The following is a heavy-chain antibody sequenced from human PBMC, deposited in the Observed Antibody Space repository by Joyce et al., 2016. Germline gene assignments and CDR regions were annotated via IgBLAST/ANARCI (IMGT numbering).Heavy chain of an antibody. Sequence: EVQLVEAGGGLVQPGGSLRLSCAASGFTFSNYWMHWVRQAPGKGLGWVSRVKYDGTIKEYADSVKGRFTISRDNAKNTVHLQMNSLTAEDTAVYYCVRDGWGYWGQGALVTVSS. CDR2: VKYDGTIK. V-gene: IGHV3-74*03. CDR3: VRDGWGY. J-gene: IGHJ4*02. CDR1: GFTFSNYW. D-gene: IGHD1-26*01.